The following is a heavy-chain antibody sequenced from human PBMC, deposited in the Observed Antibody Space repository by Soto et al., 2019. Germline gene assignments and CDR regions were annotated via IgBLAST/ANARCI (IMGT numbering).Heavy chain of an antibody. CDR3: ARVLYYYDSSGYGY. D-gene: IGHD3-22*01. Sequence: GSLRLSCAASGFTFNSYSMNWVRQAPGKGLEWVSSISSSSSYIHYADSVKGRFTISRDNAKNSLYLQMNSLRAEDTAVYYCARVLYYYDSSGYGYWGQGTLVTVSS. CDR1: GFTFNSYS. V-gene: IGHV3-21*01. J-gene: IGHJ4*02. CDR2: ISSSSSYI.